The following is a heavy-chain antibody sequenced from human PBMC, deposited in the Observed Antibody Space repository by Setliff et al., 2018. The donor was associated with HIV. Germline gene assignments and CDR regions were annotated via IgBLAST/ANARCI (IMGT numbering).Heavy chain of an antibody. CDR1: GASISSYY. D-gene: IGHD6-19*01. V-gene: IGHV4-59*01. J-gene: IGHJ4*02. CDR2: VDYNGRT. CDR3: ARGYSSGWYGVSDY. Sequence: SETLSLTCSVSGASISSYYWSWIRQPPGKGLEWIGYVDYNGRTDYNPSLKSRVTISLDTSKNQVSLKLSSVAAADTAVYYCARGYSSGWYGVSDYWGQGQWSPSPQ.